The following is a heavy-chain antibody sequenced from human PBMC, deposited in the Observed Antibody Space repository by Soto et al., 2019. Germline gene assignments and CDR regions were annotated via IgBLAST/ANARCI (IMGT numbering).Heavy chain of an antibody. CDR1: GFTFSSYA. J-gene: IGHJ4*02. D-gene: IGHD3-9*01. CDR3: AKDRGSDWSAHYFDY. Sequence: EVQLLESGGDWVQPGGSLRLSCAASGFTFSSYAMSWVRQTPGMGLEWVSAISGSGGSTYYVDSVKGRFAISRDNSKSTVYLEMSSLRAEDTAMYYCAKDRGSDWSAHYFDYWGQGALVTVSS. V-gene: IGHV3-23*01. CDR2: ISGSGGST.